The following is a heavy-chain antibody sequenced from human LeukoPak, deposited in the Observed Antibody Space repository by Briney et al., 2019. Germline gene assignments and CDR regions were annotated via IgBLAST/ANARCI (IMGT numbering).Heavy chain of an antibody. CDR1: GGSFNGYY. D-gene: IGHD3-10*01. J-gene: IGHJ5*02. V-gene: IGHV4-34*01. Sequence: PWETLTLTCAVYGGSFNGYYWSWIRQAPGKGLEGFVDIYQSGSTNYNPSCKGRVTISVDKSKNQFSLKLRSVTARDTAVYYCARAGHYYGSGGYAWFDPWGQGTLVTVSS. CDR3: ARAGHYYGSGGYAWFDP. CDR2: IYQSGST.